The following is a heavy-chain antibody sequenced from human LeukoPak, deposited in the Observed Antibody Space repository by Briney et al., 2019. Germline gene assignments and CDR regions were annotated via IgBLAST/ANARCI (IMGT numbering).Heavy chain of an antibody. Sequence: GGSLRLSCAASGFTFDDYAMHWVRQAPGKGLEWVSGISWNSGSIGYADSVKGRFTISRDNAKNSLYLQMNSLRAEDTALYYCAKDVGGGATVHFDYWGQGTLVTVSS. CDR1: GFTFDDYA. CDR3: AKDVGGGATVHFDY. CDR2: ISWNSGSI. J-gene: IGHJ4*02. V-gene: IGHV3-9*01. D-gene: IGHD1-26*01.